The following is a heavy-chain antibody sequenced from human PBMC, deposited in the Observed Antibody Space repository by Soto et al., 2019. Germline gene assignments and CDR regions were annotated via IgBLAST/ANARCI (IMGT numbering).Heavy chain of an antibody. CDR3: ARSGDYIWGSYRYNWFDP. Sequence: GGSLRLSCAASGFTFSDYYMSWIRQAPGKGLEWVSYISSSSSYTNYADSVKGRFTISRDNAKNSLYLQMNSLRAEDTAVYYCARSGDYIWGSYRYNWFDPWGQGTLVTVSS. CDR1: GFTFSDYY. D-gene: IGHD3-16*02. J-gene: IGHJ5*02. CDR2: ISSSSSYT. V-gene: IGHV3-11*06.